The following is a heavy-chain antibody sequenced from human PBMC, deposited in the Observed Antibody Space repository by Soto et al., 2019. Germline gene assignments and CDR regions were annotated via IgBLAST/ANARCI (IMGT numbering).Heavy chain of an antibody. CDR1: GGSISSGGYY. V-gene: IGHV4-31*03. D-gene: IGHD2-8*02. Sequence: QVQLQESGPGLVKPSQTLSLTCTVSGGSISSGGYYWNWIRQHPVKDLEWIGYIDYDGSSYYNPSLRSRVTISADTSKKQFSLTLSSVTAADTAVYYCASFSHWSTPFDFWGHGTLVTVAS. CDR2: IDYDGSS. J-gene: IGHJ4*01. CDR3: ASFSHWSTPFDF.